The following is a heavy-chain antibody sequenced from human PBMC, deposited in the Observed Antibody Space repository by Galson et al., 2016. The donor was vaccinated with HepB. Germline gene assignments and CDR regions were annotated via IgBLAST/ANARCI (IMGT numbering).Heavy chain of an antibody. V-gene: IGHV3-33*01. CDR1: GFTFIHYG. CDR2: IWYDGSNE. CDR3: GRVANRAVVAGIIDW. D-gene: IGHD6-19*01. Sequence: SLRLSCAVSGFTFIHYGMHWVRQSPDKGLEWVAVIWYDGSNEYYADSVKGRFTIYRDNSKNTLNLQMNILRAEDTAVYYCGRVANRAVVAGIIDWWGQGTLVTVSS. J-gene: IGHJ4*02.